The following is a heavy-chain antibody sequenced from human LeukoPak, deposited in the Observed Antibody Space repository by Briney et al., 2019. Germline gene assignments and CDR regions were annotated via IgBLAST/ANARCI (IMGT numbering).Heavy chain of an antibody. V-gene: IGHV3-30*02. Sequence: GGSLRLSCAASGFTFSSYWMSWVRQAPGKGLEGVAFIRYDGSNKYYADSVKGRFTISRDNSKNTLYLQMNSLRAEDTAVYYCAKDSGEDAYDFWSGYLYYWGQGTLVTVSS. D-gene: IGHD3-3*01. CDR1: GFTFSSYW. CDR3: AKDSGEDAYDFWSGYLYY. J-gene: IGHJ4*02. CDR2: IRYDGSNK.